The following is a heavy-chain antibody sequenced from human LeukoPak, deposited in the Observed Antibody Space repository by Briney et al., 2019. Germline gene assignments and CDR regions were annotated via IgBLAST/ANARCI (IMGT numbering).Heavy chain of an antibody. CDR2: IKSKNVGETT. CDR1: GFTFNNAW. CDR3: TTGPGNSGY. Sequence: GGSLRLSCAASGFTFNNAWMSWVRQAPGKGLEWVGRIKSKNVGETTEYAAPVQGRFTISRDDSKDTVYLQMSSLKTEDTAVYYCTTGPGNSGYWGQGTLVTVSS. D-gene: IGHD4-23*01. V-gene: IGHV3-15*01. J-gene: IGHJ4*02.